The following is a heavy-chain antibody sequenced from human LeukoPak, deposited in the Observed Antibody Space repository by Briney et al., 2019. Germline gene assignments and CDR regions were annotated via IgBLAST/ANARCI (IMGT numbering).Heavy chain of an antibody. D-gene: IGHD3-10*01. CDR1: GYTLTELS. V-gene: IGHV1-24*01. J-gene: IGHJ4*02. CDR2: FDPEDGET. CDR3: ATVAAAGYYGSGSYPYDY. Sequence: ALVKVSCKVSGYTLTELSMHWVRQAPGKGLEWMGGFDPEDGETIYAQKFQGRVTMTEDTSTDTAYMELSSLRSEDTAVYYCATVAAAGYYGSGSYPYDYWGQGTLVTVPS.